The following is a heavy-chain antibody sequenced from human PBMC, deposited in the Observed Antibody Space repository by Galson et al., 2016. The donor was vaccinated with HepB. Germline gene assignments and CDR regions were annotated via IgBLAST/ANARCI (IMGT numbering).Heavy chain of an antibody. J-gene: IGHJ4*02. CDR3: AKAGPRYCSGGSCSLDY. V-gene: IGHV3-23*01. Sequence: SLRLSCAASGFTFSAYAMNWVRQAPGKGLEWVSSISSTSDTTYYADSVRGRFTISRDNSKNTLYLQTTSLRVDDTAVYYCAKAGPRYCSGGSCSLDYWGQGTLVTVSS. CDR2: ISSTSDTT. CDR1: GFTFSAYA. D-gene: IGHD2-15*01.